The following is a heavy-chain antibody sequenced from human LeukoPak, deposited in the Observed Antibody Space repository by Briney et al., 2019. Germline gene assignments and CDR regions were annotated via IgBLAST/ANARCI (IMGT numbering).Heavy chain of an antibody. J-gene: IGHJ4*02. V-gene: IGHV3-23*01. Sequence: GGSLKLSCAASGFTFSSYAMSWVRQAPGKGLEWVSAISGSGGSTYYADSVKGRFTISRDNSKNTLYLQMNSLRAEDTAVYYCAKVNDYGSGSYYRGYYFDYWGQGTLVTVSS. D-gene: IGHD3-10*01. CDR1: GFTFSSYA. CDR2: ISGSGGST. CDR3: AKVNDYGSGSYYRGYYFDY.